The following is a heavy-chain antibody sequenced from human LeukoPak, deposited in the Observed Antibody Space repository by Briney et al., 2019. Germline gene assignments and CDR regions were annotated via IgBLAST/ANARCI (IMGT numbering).Heavy chain of an antibody. CDR3: ARGPSYYYDSSGYYLGDDY. Sequence: GGSLRLSCAASGFTFDDYGMSWVRQAPGKGLEWVSGINWNGGSTGYADSVKGRFTISRDNAKNSLYLQMNSLRAEDTAVYYCARGPSYYYDSSGYYLGDDYWGQGTLVTVSS. V-gene: IGHV3-20*04. CDR1: GFTFDDYG. J-gene: IGHJ4*02. CDR2: INWNGGST. D-gene: IGHD3-22*01.